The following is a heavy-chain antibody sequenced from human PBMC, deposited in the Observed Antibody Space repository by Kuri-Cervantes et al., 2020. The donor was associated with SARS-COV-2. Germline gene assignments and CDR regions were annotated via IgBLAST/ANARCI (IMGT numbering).Heavy chain of an antibody. CDR2: IYYSGST. Sequence: SETLSLTCTVSGGSISSHYWSWIRQPPGKGLEWIGYIYYSGSTNYSPSLKSRVTISVDTSKNQFSLKLSSVTAADTAVYYCARQGSELAVYYFDYWGQGTLVTVSS. CDR3: ARQGSELAVYYFDY. CDR1: GGSISSHY. V-gene: IGHV4-59*11. J-gene: IGHJ4*02. D-gene: IGHD6-13*01.